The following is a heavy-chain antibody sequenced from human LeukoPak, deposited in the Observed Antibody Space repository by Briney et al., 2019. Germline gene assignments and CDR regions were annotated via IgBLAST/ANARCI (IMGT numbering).Heavy chain of an antibody. CDR2: IHHSGSF. D-gene: IGHD5-24*01. Sequence: SETLSLTCSFNGRAFTYYYWTWIRQPPGKGLEWIGEIHHSGSFKYSPSLKTRVTLSLDTSNNQFFLKLRSVTAADTAVYYCARGDGVLATIGTGSSFFDLWGRGTLVTVSS. CDR1: GRAFTYYY. CDR3: ARGDGVLATIGTGSSFFDL. V-gene: IGHV4-34*01. J-gene: IGHJ2*01.